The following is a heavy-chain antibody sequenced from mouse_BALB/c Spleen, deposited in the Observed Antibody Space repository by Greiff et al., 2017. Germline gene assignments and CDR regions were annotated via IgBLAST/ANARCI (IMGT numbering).Heavy chain of an antibody. CDR3: ARRDGYYRYFDV. CDR1: GYTFTSYT. V-gene: IGHV1-4*02. J-gene: IGHJ1*01. D-gene: IGHD2-3*01. Sequence: QVQLKQSAAELARPGASVKMSCKASGYTFTSYTMHWVKQRPGQGLEWIGYINPSSGYTEYNQKFKDKTTLTADKSSSTAYMQLSSLTSEDSAVYYCARRDGYYRYFDVWGAGTTVTVSS. CDR2: INPSSGYT.